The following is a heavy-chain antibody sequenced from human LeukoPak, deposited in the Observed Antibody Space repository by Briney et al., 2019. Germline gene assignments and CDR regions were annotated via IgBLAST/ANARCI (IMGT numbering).Heavy chain of an antibody. D-gene: IGHD4-11*01. CDR1: GGSISSHF. CDR3: ARPHSNFSASPDDAFDI. V-gene: IGHV4-4*07. J-gene: IGHJ3*02. CDR2: IYTSGST. Sequence: SETLSLTCTVSGGSISSHFWSWIRQPAGKGLEWIGRIYTSGSTNYNPSLKSRVTMSVDTSKNQFSLKLSFVTAADTAVYYCARPHSNFSASPDDAFDIWGQGTMVTVSS.